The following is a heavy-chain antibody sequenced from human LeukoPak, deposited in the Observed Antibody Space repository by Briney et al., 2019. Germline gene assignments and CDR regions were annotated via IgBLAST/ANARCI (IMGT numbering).Heavy chain of an antibody. Sequence: SETLSLTCTVSGYFISSGYYWGWIRQPPGRGLEWIGSIFHSGATYYNSGNTYYNPSLKSRVTISVDTSEKQFSLKLRSVTAADTAVYYCAVRLEGAAPIDFWGQGSLVTVSS. CDR2: IFHSGATYYNSGNT. V-gene: IGHV4-38-2*02. D-gene: IGHD1-26*01. CDR3: AVRLEGAAPIDF. CDR1: GYFISSGYY. J-gene: IGHJ4*02.